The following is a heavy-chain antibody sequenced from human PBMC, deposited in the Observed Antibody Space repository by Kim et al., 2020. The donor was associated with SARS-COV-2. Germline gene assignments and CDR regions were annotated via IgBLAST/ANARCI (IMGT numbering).Heavy chain of an antibody. CDR1: GGSISSSSYY. V-gene: IGHV4-39*06. Sequence: SETLSLTCTVSGGSISSSSYYWGWIRQPPGKGLEWIGSIYYSGSTYYNPSLKSRVTISVDTSKNQFPLKLSSVTAADTSVYYCARDLVVVAATRNDPWG. CDR3: ARDLVVVAATRNDP. D-gene: IGHD2-15*01. J-gene: IGHJ5*02. CDR2: IYYSGST.